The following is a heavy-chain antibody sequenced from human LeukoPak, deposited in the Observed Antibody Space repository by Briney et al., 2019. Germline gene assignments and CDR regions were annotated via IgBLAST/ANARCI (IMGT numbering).Heavy chain of an antibody. Sequence: GGSLRLSCAASGFTFSSYAMSWVRQAPGKGLEWVANIKQDGSEKYYVDSVKGRFTISRDNAKNSLYLQMNSLRAEDTAVYYCARVGTYYYDSSGYFDYWGQGTLVTVSS. V-gene: IGHV3-7*01. CDR2: IKQDGSEK. J-gene: IGHJ4*02. CDR1: GFTFSSYA. D-gene: IGHD3-22*01. CDR3: ARVGTYYYDSSGYFDY.